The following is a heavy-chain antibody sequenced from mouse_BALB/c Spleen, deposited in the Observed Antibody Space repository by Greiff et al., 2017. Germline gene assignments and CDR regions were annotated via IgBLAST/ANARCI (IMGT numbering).Heavy chain of an antibody. J-gene: IGHJ2*01. D-gene: IGHD2-10*02. V-gene: IGHV3-2*02. Sequence: EVQLQQSGPGLVKPSQSLSLTCTVTGYSITSDYAWNWIRQFPGNKLEWMGYISYSGSTSYNPSLKSRISITRDTSKNQFFLQLNSVTTEDTATYYCARRRPYGNFDYWGQGTTLTVSS. CDR3: ARRRPYGNFDY. CDR1: GYSITSDYA. CDR2: ISYSGST.